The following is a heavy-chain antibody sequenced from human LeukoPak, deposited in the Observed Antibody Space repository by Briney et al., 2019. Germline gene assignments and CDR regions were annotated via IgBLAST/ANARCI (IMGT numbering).Heavy chain of an antibody. CDR2: ISGSGTTT. V-gene: IGHV3-23*01. CDR1: GFTFSSYA. D-gene: IGHD4-23*01. CDR3: AKGSAVKSTVVTID. Sequence: PGGSLRLSCAASGFTFSSYAMSWVRQAPGKGLEWVSAISGSGTTTYYADSVKGRFIMSRDNSKNTLYLQMNSLRAEDTAVYYCAKGSAVKSTVVTIDWGQGALVTVSS. J-gene: IGHJ4*02.